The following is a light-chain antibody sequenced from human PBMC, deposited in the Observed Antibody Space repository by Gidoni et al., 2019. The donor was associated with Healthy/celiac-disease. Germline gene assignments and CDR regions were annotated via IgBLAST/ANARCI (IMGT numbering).Light chain of an antibody. CDR1: QSVLYSSNNKNY. CDR3: QQYYSTPWT. CDR2: WAS. Sequence: DIGMTQSPDSQAVSLGERATINCKSSQSVLYSSNNKNYLSWYQQKPGQPPKLLIDWASTRESGVPDRFSGSGSGTDFTLTISSLQAEDVAVYYCQQYYSTPWTFGQGTKVEIK. V-gene: IGKV4-1*01. J-gene: IGKJ1*01.